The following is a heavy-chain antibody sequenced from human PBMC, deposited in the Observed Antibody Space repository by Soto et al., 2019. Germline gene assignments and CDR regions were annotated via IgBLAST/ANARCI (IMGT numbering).Heavy chain of an antibody. CDR2: ISSSGSTI. V-gene: IGHV3-48*03. CDR1: GFTFSSYE. D-gene: IGHD3-16*01. J-gene: IGHJ2*01. CDR3: ARGLFTSWYFDL. Sequence: PGGSLRLSCAASGFTFSSYEMNWVRQAPGKGLEWVSYISSSGSTIYYADSVKGRFTISRDNAKNSLYLQMNSLRAEDTAVYYCARGLFTSWYFDLWGRGTLVTVSS.